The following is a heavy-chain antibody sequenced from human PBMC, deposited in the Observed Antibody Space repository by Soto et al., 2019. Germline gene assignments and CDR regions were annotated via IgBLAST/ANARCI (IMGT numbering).Heavy chain of an antibody. CDR1: GFTFSSYE. D-gene: IGHD6-13*01. CDR2: ISSSGSTI. Sequence: PGGSLRLSCAASGFTFSSYEMNWVRQAPGKGLEWVSYISSSGSTIYYADSVKGRFTISRDNAKNSLYLQMNSLRAEDTAVYYCARAGGAAAGLYYFDYWGQGTLVTAPQ. V-gene: IGHV3-48*03. CDR3: ARAGGAAAGLYYFDY. J-gene: IGHJ4*02.